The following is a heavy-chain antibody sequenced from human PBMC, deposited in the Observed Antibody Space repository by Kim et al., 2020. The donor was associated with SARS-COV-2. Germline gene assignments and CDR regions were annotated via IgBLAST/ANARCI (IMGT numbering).Heavy chain of an antibody. Sequence: SETLSLTCTVSGGSISGSSYYWGWIRQPPGKGLEWIGSINYSGSTYYTPTLKSRVTISVDTSKNQFSLKLSSVTAADTAVYYCARRYCSSTSCYEPNWFDPWGQGTLVTVSS. D-gene: IGHD2-2*01. CDR1: GGSISGSSYY. V-gene: IGHV4-39*01. CDR2: INYSGST. J-gene: IGHJ5*02. CDR3: ARRYCSSTSCYEPNWFDP.